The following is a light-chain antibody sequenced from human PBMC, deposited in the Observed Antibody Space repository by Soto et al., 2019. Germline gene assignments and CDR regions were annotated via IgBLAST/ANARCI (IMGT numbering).Light chain of an antibody. Sequence: QSVLAQPPSVSGAPGQKVTISCTGSSSNIGAGYDLHWYQQLPGTAPKLLLYGNSNRPSGVPDRFSGSKSGTSASLAIGGLQSADEADYYCAAWDDSLNGYVFGTGTKVTV. CDR1: SSNIGAGYD. V-gene: IGLV1-40*01. CDR2: GNS. J-gene: IGLJ1*01. CDR3: AAWDDSLNGYV.